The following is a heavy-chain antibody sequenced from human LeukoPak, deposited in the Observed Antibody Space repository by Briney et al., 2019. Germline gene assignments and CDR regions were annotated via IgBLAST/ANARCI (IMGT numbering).Heavy chain of an antibody. D-gene: IGHD3-22*01. V-gene: IGHV4-59*01. J-gene: IGHJ6*03. CDR2: IYYSGST. CDR3: AGVVRGYHYYDSSGYSRYYYMDV. Sequence: SETLSLTCTVSGGSISSYYWSWIRQPPGKGLEWIGYIYYSGSTNYNPSLESGVTISVDTSKNQFSLKLSSVTAADTAVYYCAGVVRGYHYYDSSGYSRYYYMDVWGKGTTVTVSS. CDR1: GGSISSYY.